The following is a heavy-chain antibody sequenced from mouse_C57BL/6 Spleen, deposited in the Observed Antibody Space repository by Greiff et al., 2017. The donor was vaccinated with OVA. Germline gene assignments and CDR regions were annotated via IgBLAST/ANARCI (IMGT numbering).Heavy chain of an antibody. D-gene: IGHD1-1*01. CDR1: GYTFTDYY. V-gene: IGHV1-26*01. J-gene: IGHJ4*01. CDR3: ARRDYYGSSYVGYAMDY. Sequence: EVQLQQSGPELVKPGASVKISCKASGYTFTDYYMNWVKQSHGKSLEWIGDINPNTGGTSYNQKFKGKATLTVDKSSSTAYMELRSLTSEDSAVYYCARRDYYGSSYVGYAMDYWGQGTSVTVSS. CDR2: INPNTGGT.